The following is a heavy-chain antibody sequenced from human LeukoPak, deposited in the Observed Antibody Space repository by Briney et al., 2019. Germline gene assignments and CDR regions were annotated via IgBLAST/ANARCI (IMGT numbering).Heavy chain of an antibody. D-gene: IGHD2-2*01. V-gene: IGHV3-7*03. CDR2: IKQDGSEK. CDR1: GFTFSSYW. Sequence: PGGSLRLSCAAPGFTFSSYWMSWVRQAPGKGLEWVANIKQDGSEKYYVDSVKGRFTISRDNAKNSLYLQMNSLRAEDTAVYYCARVEFEVPAAMYQAVYYFDYWGQGTLVTVSS. CDR3: ARVEFEVPAAMYQAVYYFDY. J-gene: IGHJ4*02.